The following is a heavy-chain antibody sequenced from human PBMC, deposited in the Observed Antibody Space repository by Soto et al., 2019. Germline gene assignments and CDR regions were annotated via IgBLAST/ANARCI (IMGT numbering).Heavy chain of an antibody. D-gene: IGHD1-26*01. Sequence: PSETLSLTCTDSGGSISSRSYYWGWIRQPPGKGLEWVGSIYYSGSTYYNPSLKSRVTISVDTSKNQFSLQLSFGSVVYTAVFDCASPVSKTSGPFDYWGQGTLGTVSS. CDR2: IYYSGST. CDR3: ASPVSKTSGPFDY. V-gene: IGHV4-39*01. J-gene: IGHJ4*02. CDR1: GGSISSRSYY.